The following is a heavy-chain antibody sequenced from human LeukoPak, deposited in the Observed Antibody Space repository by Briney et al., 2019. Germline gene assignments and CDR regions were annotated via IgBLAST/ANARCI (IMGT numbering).Heavy chain of an antibody. D-gene: IGHD6-13*01. V-gene: IGHV1-69*13. Sequence: ASVKVSCKASGGTFSSYAISWVRQAPGQGLEWMGGIIPIFGTANYAQKFQGRVTITADESTGTAYMELSSLRSEDTAVYYCARDWRSSSWYRDYYYYYMDVWGKGTTVTVSS. CDR3: ARDWRSSSWYRDYYYYYMDV. CDR1: GGTFSSYA. CDR2: IIPIFGTA. J-gene: IGHJ6*03.